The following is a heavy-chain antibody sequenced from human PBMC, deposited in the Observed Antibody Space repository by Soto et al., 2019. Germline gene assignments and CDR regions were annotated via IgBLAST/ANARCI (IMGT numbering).Heavy chain of an antibody. CDR1: GSSINSSGYY. J-gene: IGHJ4*02. V-gene: IGHV4-39*01. D-gene: IGHD3-3*02. CDR3: ARLPSRHLVDY. CDR2: MFYGVST. Sequence: SETLSLTCTVSGSSINSSGYYWGRIRQPPGKGLEWIGSMFYGVSTYYNPSLKSRVTVPVDTSKSQFSLNLRSVTAADTAVYYCARLPSRHLVDYWGQGTLVTVSS.